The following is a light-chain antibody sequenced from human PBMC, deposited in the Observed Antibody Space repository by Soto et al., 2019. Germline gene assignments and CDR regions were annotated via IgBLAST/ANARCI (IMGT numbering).Light chain of an antibody. CDR3: QQYNTYPFT. V-gene: IGKV1-16*02. CDR1: QDISNY. CDR2: AAS. J-gene: IGKJ3*01. Sequence: DIQMTQSPSSLSASVGDRVTITCRASQDISNYLAWFQQQPGKAPKSLIYAASSLHSGVPSKFSGSGSGTDFTLTSSSLQPEDFATYYCQQYNTYPFTFGPGTKVEIK.